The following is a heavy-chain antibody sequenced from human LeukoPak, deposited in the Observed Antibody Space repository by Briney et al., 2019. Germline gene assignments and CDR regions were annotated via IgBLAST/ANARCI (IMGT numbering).Heavy chain of an antibody. D-gene: IGHD3-10*01. Sequence: GSLRLSCAASGFTFSSYAMSWVRQPPGKGLEWIGEINHSGSTNYNPSLKSRVTISVDTSKNQFSLKLSSVTAADTAVYYCARGSRFAAFPAWGQGTLVTVSS. CDR1: GFTFSSYA. J-gene: IGHJ5*02. V-gene: IGHV4-34*01. CDR3: ARGSRFAAFPA. CDR2: INHSGST.